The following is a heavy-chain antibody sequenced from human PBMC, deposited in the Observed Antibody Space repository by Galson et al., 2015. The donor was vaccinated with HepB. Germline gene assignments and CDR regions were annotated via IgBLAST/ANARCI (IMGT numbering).Heavy chain of an antibody. CDR3: ARGPIFGVVITKGDYYYYMDV. Sequence: SVKVSCKASGGTFSSYAISWVRQAPGQGLEWMGGIIPTFGTANYAQKFQGRVTITADESTSTAYMELSSLRSEDTAVYYCARGPIFGVVITKGDYYYYMDVWGKGTTVTVSS. V-gene: IGHV1-69*13. CDR1: GGTFSSYA. J-gene: IGHJ6*03. CDR2: IIPTFGTA. D-gene: IGHD3-3*01.